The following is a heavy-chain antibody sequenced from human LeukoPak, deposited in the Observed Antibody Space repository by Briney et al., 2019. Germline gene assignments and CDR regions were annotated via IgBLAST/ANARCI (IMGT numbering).Heavy chain of an antibody. D-gene: IGHD2-2*01. CDR1: GYTFTSYY. V-gene: IGHV1-46*01. CDR3: ARTRRGYCSSTSCSNWFDP. J-gene: IGHJ5*02. Sequence: ASVKVSCKASGYTFTSYYMHWVRQAPGQGLEWMGIINPSGGSTSYAQKFQGRVTMTRDTSTSTVYMELSSLRSEDTVVYYCARTRRGYCSSTSCSNWFDPWGQGTLVTVSS. CDR2: INPSGGST.